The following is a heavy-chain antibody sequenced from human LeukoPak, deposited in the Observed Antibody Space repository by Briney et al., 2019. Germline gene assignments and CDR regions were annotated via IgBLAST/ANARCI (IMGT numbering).Heavy chain of an antibody. D-gene: IGHD2-2*02. J-gene: IGHJ4*02. CDR3: AKDIRYQLLYVTLDY. CDR2: ISWNSGSI. Sequence: GGSLRLSCAASGFTFDDYAMRWVRHAPGKGLEWVSGISWNSGSIGYADSVKGRFTISRDNAKNSLYLQMNSLRAEDTALYYCAKDIRYQLLYVTLDYWGQGTLVTVSS. CDR1: GFTFDDYA. V-gene: IGHV3-9*01.